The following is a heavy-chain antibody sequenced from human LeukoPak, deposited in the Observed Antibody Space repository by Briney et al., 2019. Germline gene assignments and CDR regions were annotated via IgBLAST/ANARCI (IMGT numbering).Heavy chain of an antibody. V-gene: IGHV4-59*08. CDR3: VRLGQTRGRFGGVIVMDYYFDY. J-gene: IGHJ4*02. D-gene: IGHD3-16*02. CDR1: GGSISRYC. CDR2: IYYSGST. Sequence: NPSETLSLTCNVSGGSISRYCWRWIRQPAGKGLEWIGYIYYSGSTDYNPSLKSRVPISVDTSKNQFSLKLGSVTAAGGAVYYGVRLGQTRGRFGGVIVMDYYFDYWGQGTLVTVSS.